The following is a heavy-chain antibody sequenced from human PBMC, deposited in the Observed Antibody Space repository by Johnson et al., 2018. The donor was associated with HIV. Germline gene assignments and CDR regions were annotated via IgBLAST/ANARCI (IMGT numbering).Heavy chain of an antibody. V-gene: IGHV3-13*01. J-gene: IGHJ3*01. Sequence: VPLVASGGGVVRPGGSLRLSCAASGFPFSSYDMHWVRQATGKGLEWVSAIGPAGDTYYPGSLKGRFTISRENAKNYLYLQMNSLRVEDTAVYFCASGDDDGFWGQGTMVTVSS. CDR2: IGPAGDT. CDR1: GFPFSSYD. D-gene: IGHD5-12*01. CDR3: ASGDDDGF.